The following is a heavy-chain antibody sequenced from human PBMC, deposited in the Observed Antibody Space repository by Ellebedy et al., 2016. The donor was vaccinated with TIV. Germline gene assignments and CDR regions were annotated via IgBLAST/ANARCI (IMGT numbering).Heavy chain of an antibody. D-gene: IGHD1-14*01. CDR2: IGSKGYGGTT. Sequence: GESLKISXTASGFTFGDFAISWVRQAPGKGLEWVGFIGSKGYGGTTQYAASVKGRFTISRDDSKSIAYLQMNSLKTEDTALYYCTREAANWNHPYYYYNGMDVWGQGTTVTVSS. CDR1: GFTFGDFA. J-gene: IGHJ6*02. V-gene: IGHV3-49*04. CDR3: TREAANWNHPYYYYNGMDV.